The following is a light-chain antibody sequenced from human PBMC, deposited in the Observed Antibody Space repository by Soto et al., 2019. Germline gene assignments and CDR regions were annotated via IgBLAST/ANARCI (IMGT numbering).Light chain of an antibody. CDR1: QSVSKY. CDR3: QQRSDWPRIT. Sequence: EIVLTQSPATLSLSPGERAALSCRASQSVSKYLAWYQQKHGQAPRLLIYDASNRANGIPARFSGSGSGTDFTLTISSLEPEDLAVYYCQQRSDWPRITFGGGTTVEIK. CDR2: DAS. J-gene: IGKJ4*01. V-gene: IGKV3-11*01.